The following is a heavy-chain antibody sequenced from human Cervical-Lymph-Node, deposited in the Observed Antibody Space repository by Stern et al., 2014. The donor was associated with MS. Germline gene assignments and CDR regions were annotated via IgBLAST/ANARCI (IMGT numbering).Heavy chain of an antibody. CDR1: GGSISSGSYY. Sequence: QVQLQESGPGLVKPSQTLSLTCTVYGGSISSGSYYWSWIRQPAGKGLEWIGRIYTSGSTNYNPSLKRRVTISADTSKNHFSLKLGFVTAADTAVYYCARVRDGYSFDYWGQGTLVTVSS. CDR2: IYTSGST. D-gene: IGHD5-24*01. V-gene: IGHV4-61*02. CDR3: ARVRDGYSFDY. J-gene: IGHJ4*02.